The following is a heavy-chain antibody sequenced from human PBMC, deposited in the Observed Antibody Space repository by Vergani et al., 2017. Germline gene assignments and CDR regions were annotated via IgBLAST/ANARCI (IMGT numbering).Heavy chain of an antibody. V-gene: IGHV3-30*04. Sequence: QVNLEGSGGGVVQPGRSLRLSCATYGFIFQNYTMHRVRQAPGKGLEWVALISNDGRHTYYADSVRGRFSISRDNSKNTLYLQMNSLRTEDTANYYCRGEMDVWGKGTTVTVSS. CDR1: GFIFQNYT. CDR2: ISNDGRHT. J-gene: IGHJ6*04. CDR3: RGEMDV.